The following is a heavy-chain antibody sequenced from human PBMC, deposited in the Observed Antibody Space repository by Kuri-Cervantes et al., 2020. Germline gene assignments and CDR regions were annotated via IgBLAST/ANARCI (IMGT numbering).Heavy chain of an antibody. Sequence: ASVKVSCKASGYTFTSYGISWVRQAPGQGLEWMGWINPNSGGTNYAQKFQGRVTMTRDTSTSTAYMELRSLRSDDTAVYYCARVGYYYDSSGYLRWGVAFDYWGQGTLVTVSS. CDR2: INPNSGGT. V-gene: IGHV1-18*01. CDR3: ARVGYYYDSSGYLRWGVAFDY. D-gene: IGHD3-22*01. J-gene: IGHJ4*02. CDR1: GYTFTSYG.